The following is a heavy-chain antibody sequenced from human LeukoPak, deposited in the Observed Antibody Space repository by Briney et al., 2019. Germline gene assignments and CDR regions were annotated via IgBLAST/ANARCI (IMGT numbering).Heavy chain of an antibody. D-gene: IGHD3-9*01. V-gene: IGHV4-59*08. CDR2: IYYSGST. CDR1: GGSISSYY. Sequence: SETLSLTCTVSGGSISSYYWSWIRQPPGKGLEWIGYIYYSGSTNYNPSLKSRVTISVDTSENQFSLKLSSVTAADTAVYYCARRGYDILTGYGYYFDYWGQGTLVTVSS. CDR3: ARRGYDILTGYGYYFDY. J-gene: IGHJ4*02.